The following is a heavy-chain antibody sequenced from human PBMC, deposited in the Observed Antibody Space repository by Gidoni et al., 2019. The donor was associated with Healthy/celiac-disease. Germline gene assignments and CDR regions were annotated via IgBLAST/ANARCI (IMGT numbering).Heavy chain of an antibody. Sequence: EVQLVASGGGLVQPGRSLRLSCAASGLPFDDYAMHWVRQAPGKGLDGVSGIGWDSVSIGYADSVKGRFTISRDNTKNSLYLQMNSLRAEDTALYYCAKDILYTDSGGAFDIWGQGTMVTVSS. CDR2: IGWDSVSI. CDR3: AKDILYTDSGGAFDI. D-gene: IGHD1-26*01. CDR1: GLPFDDYA. V-gene: IGHV3-9*01. J-gene: IGHJ3*02.